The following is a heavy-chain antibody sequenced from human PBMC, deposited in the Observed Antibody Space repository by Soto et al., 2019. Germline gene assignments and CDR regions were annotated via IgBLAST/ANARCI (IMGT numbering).Heavy chain of an antibody. J-gene: IGHJ4*02. Sequence: EVQLVESGGGLVQPGRSLRLSCAASGFTFDDYAMHWVRQAPGKGLEWVSGISWNSGSIGYADSVKGRFTISRDNAKNSLYLQMNSLRAADTALYYCAKDSSGWLQYFDYWGQGTLVTVSS. CDR3: AKDSSGWLQYFDY. CDR1: GFTFDDYA. V-gene: IGHV3-9*01. D-gene: IGHD6-19*01. CDR2: ISWNSGSI.